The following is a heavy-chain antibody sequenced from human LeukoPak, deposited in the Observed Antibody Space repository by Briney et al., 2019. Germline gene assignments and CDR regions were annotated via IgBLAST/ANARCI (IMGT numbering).Heavy chain of an antibody. Sequence: SETLSLTCTVSGGSISSYYWSWIRQPPGKGLEWIGYIYYSGSTNYNPSLKSRVTISVDTSKNQFSLKLSSVTAADTAVYYCARGGCSSTSCPTPEFDPWGQGTLVTVSS. CDR1: GGSISSYY. J-gene: IGHJ5*02. V-gene: IGHV4-59*01. D-gene: IGHD2-2*01. CDR3: ARGGCSSTSCPTPEFDP. CDR2: IYYSGST.